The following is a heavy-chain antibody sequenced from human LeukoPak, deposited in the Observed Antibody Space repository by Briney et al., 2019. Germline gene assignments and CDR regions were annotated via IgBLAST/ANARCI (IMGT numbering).Heavy chain of an antibody. CDR1: GFTFSSYW. Sequence: GGSLRLSCTASGFTFSSYWMHWVRQAPGKGLVWVSRINSDGSNTKYADSVKGRFTISRDIAKNTLYLQVNSLRAEDTAVYFCARARGTTRNPLDSWGQGTVVTVSS. J-gene: IGHJ3*01. CDR2: INSDGSNT. V-gene: IGHV3-74*01. D-gene: IGHD1-1*01. CDR3: ARARGTTRNPLDS.